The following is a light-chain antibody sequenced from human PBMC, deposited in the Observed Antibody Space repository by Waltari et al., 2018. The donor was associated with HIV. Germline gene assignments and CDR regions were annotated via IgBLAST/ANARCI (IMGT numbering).Light chain of an antibody. CDR1: SSNIGAGYD. J-gene: IGLJ2*01. CDR2: GDN. V-gene: IGLV1-40*01. Sequence: QSVLTQPPSVSGAPGQRVTISCTGSSSNIGAGYDVHWYRQLPGTAPKLLIYGDNNRPPGVPDRFSGSKSGTSASLAITGLQAEDEANYYCQSYDSSLSGSVVFGGGTKLTVL. CDR3: QSYDSSLSGSVV.